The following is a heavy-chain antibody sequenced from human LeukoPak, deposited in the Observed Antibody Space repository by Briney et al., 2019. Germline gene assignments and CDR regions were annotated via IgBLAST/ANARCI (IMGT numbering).Heavy chain of an antibody. CDR1: GFTFSSYS. J-gene: IGHJ4*02. CDR3: ARGVGFHGSGSYCYDY. CDR2: ISTRSSTI. Sequence: PGGSLRLSCAASGFTFSSYSMNWVRQAPGKGLEWVSYISTRSSTIYYADSVKGRFTISRDNAKNSLYLQMNSLRAEDTAVYYCARGVGFHGSGSYCYDYWGQGTLVTVSS. D-gene: IGHD3-10*01. V-gene: IGHV3-48*01.